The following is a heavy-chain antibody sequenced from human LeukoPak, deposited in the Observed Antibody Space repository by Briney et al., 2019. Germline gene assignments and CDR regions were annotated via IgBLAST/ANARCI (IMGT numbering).Heavy chain of an antibody. CDR1: GGSISSYY. CDR2: IYYSGST. CDR3: ARGISVTPYYGMDV. D-gene: IGHD4-17*01. J-gene: IGHJ6*02. V-gene: IGHV4-59*08. Sequence: PSETLSLTCTVSGGSISSYYWSWIRQPPGKGLEWIGYIYYSGSTNYSPSLKSRVTISVDTSKNQFSLKLSSVTAADTAVYYCARGISVTPYYGMDVWGQGTTVTVSS.